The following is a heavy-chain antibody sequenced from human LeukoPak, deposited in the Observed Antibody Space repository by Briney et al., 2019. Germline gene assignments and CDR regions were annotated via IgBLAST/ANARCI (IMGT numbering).Heavy chain of an antibody. CDR3: ARVGDDILTGYYLVGLD. J-gene: IGHJ4*02. CDR2: IYYSGST. D-gene: IGHD3-9*01. Sequence: SETLSLTCTVSGGSISSYYWSWLRQPPGKGLEWIGYIYYSGSTIYNPSLKSRVTISVDTSKNQFSLKLSSVTAADTAVYYCARVGDDILTGYYLVGLDWGQGTLVTVSS. V-gene: IGHV4-59*08. CDR1: GGSISSYY.